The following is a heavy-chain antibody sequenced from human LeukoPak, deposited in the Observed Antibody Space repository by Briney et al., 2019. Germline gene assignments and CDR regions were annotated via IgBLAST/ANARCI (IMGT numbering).Heavy chain of an antibody. CDR1: GGSISSSSYY. J-gene: IGHJ6*03. CDR2: IYYSGST. V-gene: IGHV4-39*07. Sequence: PSETLSLTCTVCGGSISSSSYYWGWIRQPPGKGLEWIGSIYYSGSTYYNPSLKSRVTISVDTSKNQFSLKLSSVTAADTAVYYCARDPFYGDYPNNYYYHYMDVWGKGTTVTVSS. CDR3: ARDPFYGDYPNNYYYHYMDV. D-gene: IGHD4-17*01.